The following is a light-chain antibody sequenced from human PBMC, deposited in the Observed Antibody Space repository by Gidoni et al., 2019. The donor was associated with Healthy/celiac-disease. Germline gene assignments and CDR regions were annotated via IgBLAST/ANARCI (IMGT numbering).Light chain of an antibody. CDR3: GTWDSSLSAGV. V-gene: IGLV1-51*02. J-gene: IGLJ2*01. Sequence: HSVLPQPPSVSAAPGQKVTISCSGSSSNIRNNYVSWYQQLPGTAPKLPIYENNKRPSEIPDRFSGSGDEADYYCGTWDSSLSAGVFGGGTKLTVL. CDR1: SSNIRNNY. CDR2: ENN.